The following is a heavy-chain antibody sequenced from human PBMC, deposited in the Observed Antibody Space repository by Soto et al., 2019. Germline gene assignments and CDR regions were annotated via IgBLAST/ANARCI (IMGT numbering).Heavy chain of an antibody. CDR1: GGSISSYY. CDR3: ARTYYDFWSGYSPYYYYGMDV. J-gene: IGHJ6*02. D-gene: IGHD3-3*01. Sequence: NPSETLSLTCTASGGSISSYYWSWIRQPPGKGLEWIGYIYYSGSTNYNPSLKSRVTISVDTSKNQFSLKLSSVTAADTAVYYCARTYYDFWSGYSPYYYYGMDVWGQGTTVTVSS. CDR2: IYYSGST. V-gene: IGHV4-59*01.